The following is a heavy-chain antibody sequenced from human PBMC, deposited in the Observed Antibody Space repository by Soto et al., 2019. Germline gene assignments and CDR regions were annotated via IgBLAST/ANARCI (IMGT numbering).Heavy chain of an antibody. CDR1: GYAFGVYY. J-gene: IGHJ4*02. CDR2: INPSSGGT. CDR3: ARSISIAGRRDY. Sequence: QVQLVQSGAEVKKPGASVKVSCRASGYAFGVYYIHWVRQAPGQGLESMGWINPSSGGTNYAQKFQDSVTMTRDTSITTAYMELSRLRSDDTAVYYCARSISIAGRRDYWGQGTLVTVSS. V-gene: IGHV1-2*02. D-gene: IGHD6-6*01.